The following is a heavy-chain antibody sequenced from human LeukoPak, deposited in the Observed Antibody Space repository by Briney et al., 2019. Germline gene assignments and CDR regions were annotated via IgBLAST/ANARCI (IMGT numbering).Heavy chain of an antibody. J-gene: IGHJ6*02. V-gene: IGHV1-18*01. CDR1: GYTFTSYG. CDR3: ARDSVVVPAAIYGMDV. D-gene: IGHD2-2*02. Sequence: GASVKVSCKASGYTFTSYGISWVRQAPGQGLEWMGWISAYNGNTNYAQKLQGRVTMTTDTSTSTAYMELRSPRSDDTAVYYCARDSVVVPAAIYGMDVWGQGTTVTVSS. CDR2: ISAYNGNT.